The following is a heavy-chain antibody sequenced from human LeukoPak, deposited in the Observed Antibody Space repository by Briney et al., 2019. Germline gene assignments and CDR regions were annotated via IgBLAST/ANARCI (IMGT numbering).Heavy chain of an antibody. D-gene: IGHD2-2*01. Sequence: PGGSLRLSCAASGFTFSSYAMHWVRQAPGKGLEYVSAISSNGGSTYYANSVEGRFTISRDNSKNTLYLQMGSLRAEDMAMYYCARTYCSSTSCLVDYWGQGTLVTVSS. CDR1: GFTFSSYA. J-gene: IGHJ4*02. CDR2: ISSNGGST. V-gene: IGHV3-64*01. CDR3: ARTYCSSTSCLVDY.